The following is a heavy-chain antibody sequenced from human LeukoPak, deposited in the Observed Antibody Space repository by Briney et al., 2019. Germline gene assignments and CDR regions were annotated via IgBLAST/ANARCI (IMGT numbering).Heavy chain of an antibody. V-gene: IGHV1-46*01. CDR2: INSSGGST. Sequence: ASVKVSCKASGYTFTGYYMHWVRQAPGQGLEWMGIINSSGGSTNYAQKFQGRVTMTRDTSTTTVYMELSSLRSEDTAVYYCARGYCSNTACYKDFDYWGQGTLVTVSS. D-gene: IGHD2-2*02. J-gene: IGHJ4*02. CDR3: ARGYCSNTACYKDFDY. CDR1: GYTFTGYY.